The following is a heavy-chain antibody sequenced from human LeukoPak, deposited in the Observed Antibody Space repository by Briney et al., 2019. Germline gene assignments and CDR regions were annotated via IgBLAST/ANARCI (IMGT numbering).Heavy chain of an antibody. Sequence: PSETLSLICTVSGGSISSGSYYWSWIRQPAGKGLEWIGRIYTSGSTNYNPSLKSRVTISVDTSKNQFSLKLSSVTAADTAVYYSARYVWGSYPTFEDYWGQGTLVTVSS. CDR1: GGSISSGSYY. CDR3: ARYVWGSYPTFEDY. V-gene: IGHV4-61*02. CDR2: IYTSGST. J-gene: IGHJ4*02. D-gene: IGHD3-16*02.